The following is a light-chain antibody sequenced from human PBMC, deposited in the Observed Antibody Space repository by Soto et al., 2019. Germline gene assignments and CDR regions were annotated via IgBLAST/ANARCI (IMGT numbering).Light chain of an antibody. V-gene: IGLV2-14*01. CDR2: EVS. Sequence: QSVLTQPASVSGSPGQSITISCTGTSSDVGGYNYVSWYQQHPDKAPKLMIYEVSNRPSGVSNRFSGSRSGNTASLTISGLQAEDEADYYCSSYTISSTLLVFGGGTKLTVL. CDR1: SSDVGGYNY. CDR3: SSYTISSTLLV. J-gene: IGLJ2*01.